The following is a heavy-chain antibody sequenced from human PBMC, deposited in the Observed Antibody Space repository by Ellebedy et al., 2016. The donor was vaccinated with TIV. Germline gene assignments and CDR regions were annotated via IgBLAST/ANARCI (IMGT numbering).Heavy chain of an antibody. D-gene: IGHD2-2*01. CDR2: IRGSGDAT. CDR3: AKDLRVAPVTALDF. J-gene: IGHJ4*02. Sequence: GESLKISXAASGFTFSSFSMNWVRQAPGKGLEWVSAIRGSGDATYYADSVRGRFTISRDISKSTLYLQMNGLRAEDTAVYYCAKDLRVAPVTALDFWGQGALVTVSS. CDR1: GFTFSSFS. V-gene: IGHV3-23*01.